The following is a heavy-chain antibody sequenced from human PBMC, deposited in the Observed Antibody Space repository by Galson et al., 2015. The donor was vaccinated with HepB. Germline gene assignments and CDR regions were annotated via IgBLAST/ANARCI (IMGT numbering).Heavy chain of an antibody. CDR2: VSYDGSNK. Sequence: SLRLSCAASGFTFSSYGMHWVRQAPGKGLEWVAVVSYDGSNKYYADSVKGRFTISRDNSKNTLYLQMNSLRAEDTAIYYCAKDGGRGYTYGPNWFDPWSQGTLVTVSS. D-gene: IGHD5-18*01. CDR1: GFTFSSYG. J-gene: IGHJ5*02. CDR3: AKDGGRGYTYGPNWFDP. V-gene: IGHV3-30*18.